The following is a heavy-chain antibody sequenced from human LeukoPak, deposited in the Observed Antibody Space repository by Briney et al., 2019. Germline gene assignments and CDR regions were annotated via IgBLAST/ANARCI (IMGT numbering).Heavy chain of an antibody. J-gene: IGHJ4*02. CDR1: GYTFTSYG. D-gene: IGHD3-22*01. CDR3: ARDGPDYDSSGSHPGDY. Sequence: ASVKVSCKASGYTFTSYGISWVRQAPGQGLEWMGWISAYNGNTNYAQKLQGRVTMTTDTSTSTAYMELRSLRSDDTAVYYCARDGPDYDSSGSHPGDYWGQGTLVTVSS. V-gene: IGHV1-18*01. CDR2: ISAYNGNT.